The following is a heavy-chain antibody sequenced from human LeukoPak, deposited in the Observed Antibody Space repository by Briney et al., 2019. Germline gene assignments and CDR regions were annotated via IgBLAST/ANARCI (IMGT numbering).Heavy chain of an antibody. CDR2: IDTSISTM. V-gene: IGHV3-48*02. CDR3: AREDDSWGPNNLDL. Sequence: GGSLRLSCAASAFTFSDYSMNWVRQAPGKGLEWISYIDTSISTMYYADSVMGRFTISRDNAKESLYLQMNSLRDEDTAVYYCAREDDSWGPNNLDLWGQGTMVTVSS. J-gene: IGHJ3*01. D-gene: IGHD7-27*01. CDR1: AFTFSDYS.